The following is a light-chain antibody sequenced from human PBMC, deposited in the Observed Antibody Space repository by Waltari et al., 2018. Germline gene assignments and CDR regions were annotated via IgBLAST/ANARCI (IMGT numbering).Light chain of an antibody. J-gene: IGKJ1*01. CDR2: GAS. V-gene: IGKV3-20*01. CDR3: QQYGSSWT. Sequence: EIVLTQSPGTLSLSPGERATLSCRASQSVSSSYLAWYQQKPGHAPRLLIYGASSRATGIPDRFSGSGSVTDFTLTISRLEPEDFAVYYCQQYGSSWTFGQGTKVEIK. CDR1: QSVSSSY.